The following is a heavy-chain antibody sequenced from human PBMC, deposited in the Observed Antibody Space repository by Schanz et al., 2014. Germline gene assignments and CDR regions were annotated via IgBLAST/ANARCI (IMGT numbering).Heavy chain of an antibody. Sequence: EVHLLESGGGLVQPGGSLRLSCAASGFTFSNHALSWVRQAPGKGLEWVSGIGGSGDSTHYADSVKGRFIISRDNSKKTLYLQMNSLRAEDTAVYYCARDHQWLARYYMDVWGKGTTVTVSS. CDR2: IGGSGDST. CDR1: GFTFSNHA. D-gene: IGHD6-19*01. CDR3: ARDHQWLARYYMDV. J-gene: IGHJ6*03. V-gene: IGHV3-23*01.